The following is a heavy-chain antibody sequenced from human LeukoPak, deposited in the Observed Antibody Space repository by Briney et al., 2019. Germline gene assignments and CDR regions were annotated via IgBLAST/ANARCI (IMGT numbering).Heavy chain of an antibody. D-gene: IGHD1-26*01. Sequence: SETLSLTCAVYGGSFSGYHWNWIRQTPSKGLEWIGEVNEVGGTNISPSLRNRVILSVDTSKNQFFLKLISVTVADTAVYYCARGQGATVPQVGKNWFDPWGQGTRVTVSS. J-gene: IGHJ5*02. CDR3: ARGQGATVPQVGKNWFDP. CDR1: GGSFSGYH. CDR2: VNEVGGT. V-gene: IGHV4-34*01.